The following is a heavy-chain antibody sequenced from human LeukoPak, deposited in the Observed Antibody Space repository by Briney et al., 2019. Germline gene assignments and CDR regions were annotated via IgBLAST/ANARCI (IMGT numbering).Heavy chain of an antibody. V-gene: IGHV3-33*08. CDR1: GFTFSSYG. J-gene: IGHJ5*02. CDR3: ARGAQPYYDYVWGSYRHNWFDP. Sequence: GGSLRLSCEASGFTFSSYGMHWVRQAPGKGLEWVAVIWYDGSNKYYADSVKGRFTISRDNSKNTLYLQMNSLRAEDTAVYYCARGAQPYYDYVWGSYRHNWFDPWGQGTLVTVSS. CDR2: IWYDGSNK. D-gene: IGHD3-16*02.